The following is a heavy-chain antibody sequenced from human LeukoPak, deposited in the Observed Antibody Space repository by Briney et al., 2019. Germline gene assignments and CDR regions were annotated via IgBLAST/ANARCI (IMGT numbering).Heavy chain of an antibody. Sequence: KPSETLSLTCTVSGGSISSGGYYWSWIRQHPGKGLEWIGYIYYSGSTYYNPSLKSRVTISVDTSKNQFSLKLSSVTAADTAVYYCARKFWFGESLDYWGQGTLVTVSS. V-gene: IGHV4-30-4*08. D-gene: IGHD3-10*01. CDR3: ARKFWFGESLDY. CDR2: IYYSGST. J-gene: IGHJ4*02. CDR1: GGSISSGGYY.